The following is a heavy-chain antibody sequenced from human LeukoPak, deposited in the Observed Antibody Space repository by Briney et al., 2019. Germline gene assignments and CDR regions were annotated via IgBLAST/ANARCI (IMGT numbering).Heavy chain of an antibody. CDR3: VRNNAMDV. CDR1: GFTLSNHW. Sequence: GGSLRLSCAASGFTLSNHWMTWVRQVPGRGPEWVANVNRDGSETYYLDSVKGRFTISRDNAKNSLYLQMNSLRAEDTALYYCVRNNAMDVWGQGTTVIVSS. CDR2: VNRDGSET. V-gene: IGHV3-7*03. J-gene: IGHJ6*02. D-gene: IGHD2-8*01.